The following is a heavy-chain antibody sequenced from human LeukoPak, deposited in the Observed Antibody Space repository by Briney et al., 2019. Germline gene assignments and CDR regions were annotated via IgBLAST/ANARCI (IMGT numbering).Heavy chain of an antibody. Sequence: TGGSLRLSCAASGFTFSSYAMSWVRQAPGKGLEWVANIKQDGSEKYYVDSVKGRFTISRDNAKNSLYLQMNSLRAEDTAVYYCVRDVAYCGGDCYSKRGFDYWGQGTLVTVSS. CDR1: GFTFSSYA. D-gene: IGHD2-21*02. CDR2: IKQDGSEK. V-gene: IGHV3-7*03. CDR3: VRDVAYCGGDCYSKRGFDY. J-gene: IGHJ4*02.